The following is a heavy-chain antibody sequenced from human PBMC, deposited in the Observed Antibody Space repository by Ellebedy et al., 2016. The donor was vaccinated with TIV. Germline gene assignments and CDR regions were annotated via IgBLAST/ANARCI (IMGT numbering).Heavy chain of an antibody. CDR2: ILSDGSNK. V-gene: IGHV3-30*18. D-gene: IGHD4-17*01. CDR3: AKGGWTTVTKPFDY. J-gene: IGHJ4*02. CDR1: GFTFSSYT. Sequence: GESLKISCAASGFTFSSYTMHWVRQAPGKGLEWVALILSDGSNKYYADSVKGRFTISRDNSKNTLYLQMNSLRAEDTAVYYCAKGGWTTVTKPFDYWGQGTLVTVSS.